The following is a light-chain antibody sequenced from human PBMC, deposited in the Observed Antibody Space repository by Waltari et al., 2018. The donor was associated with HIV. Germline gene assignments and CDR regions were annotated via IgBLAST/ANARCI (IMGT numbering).Light chain of an antibody. J-gene: IGLJ2*01. CDR1: NIERKR. CDR2: YDS. Sequence: SSVLTQPPSVSVAPGKTATITCGGKNIERKRVYWYQQKPGQAPVLVTCYDSDRPSGIPGRFSGSNSGNTATLTISRVGGGDEADYYCQVWDSTIDHVLFGGGTKLTVL. V-gene: IGLV3-21*04. CDR3: QVWDSTIDHVL.